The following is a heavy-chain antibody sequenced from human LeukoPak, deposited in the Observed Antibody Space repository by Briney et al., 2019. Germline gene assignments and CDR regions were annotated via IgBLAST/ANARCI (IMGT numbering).Heavy chain of an antibody. J-gene: IGHJ3*02. V-gene: IGHV3-23*01. CDR2: ISTSGGNT. Sequence: GGSLRLSCAASGFTFSSYDMSWVRQAPGKGLEWVSGISTSGGNTYYADSVKGRFTISRDNAKNSLYLQMNSLRAEDTAVYYCASWLYDSSGYYTDDAFDIWGQGTMVTVSS. D-gene: IGHD3-22*01. CDR3: ASWLYDSSGYYTDDAFDI. CDR1: GFTFSSYD.